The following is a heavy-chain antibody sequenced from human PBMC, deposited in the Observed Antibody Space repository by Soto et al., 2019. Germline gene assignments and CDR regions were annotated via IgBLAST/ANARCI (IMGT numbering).Heavy chain of an antibody. CDR3: ARDLPDGSWFDP. CDR2: MNPNSGNT. D-gene: IGHD5-12*01. CDR1: GYTFTGYY. Sequence: ASVKVSCKASGYTFTGYYMHWVRQATGQGLEWMGWMNPNSGNTGYAQKFQGRVTMTRNTSISTAYMELSSLRSEDTAVYYCARDLPDGSWFDPWGQGTLVTVSS. V-gene: IGHV1-8*02. J-gene: IGHJ5*02.